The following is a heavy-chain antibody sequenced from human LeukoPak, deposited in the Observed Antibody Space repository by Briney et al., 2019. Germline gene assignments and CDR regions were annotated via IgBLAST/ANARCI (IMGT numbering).Heavy chain of an antibody. Sequence: GGSLRLSCAASGFTFSSYEMNWVRQSPGKGLEWVSYISSSGSTIYNADSVKGRFTISRDNAKNSLYLQMTSLRAEDTAVYYCARVSNSGWHFDYWGQGILVTVSS. CDR1: GFTFSSYE. CDR3: ARVSNSGWHFDY. CDR2: ISSSGSTI. J-gene: IGHJ4*02. D-gene: IGHD6-19*01. V-gene: IGHV3-48*03.